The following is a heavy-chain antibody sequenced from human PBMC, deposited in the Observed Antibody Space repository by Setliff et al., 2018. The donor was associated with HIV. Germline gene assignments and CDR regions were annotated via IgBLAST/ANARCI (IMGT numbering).Heavy chain of an antibody. V-gene: IGHV1-2*02. Sequence: ASVKVSCKASGYTFTGYYMHWVRQAPGQGLEWMGWINPKSGAANYAEKFQGRVTMTRDTSITTDYMELSRLRSDDTAVYYRARGGNYNYVSSAYFDLWGQGSMVTVSS. CDR3: ARGGNYNYVSSAYFDL. CDR2: INPKSGAA. D-gene: IGHD3-22*01. J-gene: IGHJ3*01. CDR1: GYTFTGYY.